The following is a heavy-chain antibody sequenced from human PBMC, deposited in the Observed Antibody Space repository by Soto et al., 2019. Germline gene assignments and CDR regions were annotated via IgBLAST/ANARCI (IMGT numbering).Heavy chain of an antibody. CDR3: ARADGYFSGGYCQPTSLFDY. Sequence: QVQLVESGGGVVQPGRSLRLSCAASGFTFSSYGMHWVRQAPGKGLEWVAIIWYDGNNKYYADSVKGRFTISRDNSKNTLYLQMNSLRAEDTALYYCARADGYFSGGYCQPTSLFDYWGQGTLVTVSS. V-gene: IGHV3-33*01. D-gene: IGHD2-15*01. J-gene: IGHJ4*02. CDR1: GFTFSSYG. CDR2: IWYDGNNK.